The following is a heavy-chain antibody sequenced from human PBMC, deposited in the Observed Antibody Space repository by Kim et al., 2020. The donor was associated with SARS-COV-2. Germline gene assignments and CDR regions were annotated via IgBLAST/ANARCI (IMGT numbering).Heavy chain of an antibody. D-gene: IGHD3-3*01. V-gene: IGHV3-15*01. CDR1: GFTFSNAC. CDR3: TTAPKTYYDFWTEYFQH. J-gene: IGHJ1*01. Sequence: GGSLRLSCAASGFTFSNACMSWVRQAPGKGLEWVGRIKSKTDGGTTDYAAPVKGRFTISRDDSKNTLYLQMNSLKTEDTAVYYCTTAPKTYYDFWTEYFQHWGQGTLVTVSS. CDR2: IKSKTDGGTT.